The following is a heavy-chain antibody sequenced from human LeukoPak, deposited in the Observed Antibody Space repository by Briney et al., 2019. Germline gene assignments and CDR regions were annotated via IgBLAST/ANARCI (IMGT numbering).Heavy chain of an antibody. Sequence: SETLSLTCTVSGGSISSYYWSWIRQPPGKGLEWIGYIYYSGSTNYNPSLKSRVTISVDTSKNQFSLKLSSVTAADTAVYYCARGYYDSSGYHYIPLFDYWGQGTLVTVSS. CDR1: GGSISSYY. V-gene: IGHV4-59*01. CDR3: ARGYYDSSGYHYIPLFDY. D-gene: IGHD3-22*01. J-gene: IGHJ4*02. CDR2: IYYSGST.